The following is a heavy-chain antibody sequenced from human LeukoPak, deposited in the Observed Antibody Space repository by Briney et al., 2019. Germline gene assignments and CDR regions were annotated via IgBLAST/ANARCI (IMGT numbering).Heavy chain of an antibody. Sequence: PGRSLRLSCAASGFTFSSYGMHWVRQAPGKGLEWVAVISDDGSNKYYAASVKGRFTISRDNSKNTLYLQMNSLRAEDTAVYYCAKHLARFGELFRGFDYWGQGTLVTVSS. D-gene: IGHD3-10*01. J-gene: IGHJ4*02. CDR1: GFTFSSYG. V-gene: IGHV3-30*18. CDR3: AKHLARFGELFRGFDY. CDR2: ISDDGSNK.